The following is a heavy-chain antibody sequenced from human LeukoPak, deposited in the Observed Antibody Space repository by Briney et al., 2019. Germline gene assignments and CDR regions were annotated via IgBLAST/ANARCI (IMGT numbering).Heavy chain of an antibody. CDR1: GYTFTSYG. CDR2: ISGYNGNT. Sequence: ASVKVSCKTSGYTFTSYGISWVRQAPGQGLEWMGWISGYNGNTSYAQKFQGRVTMTTDTSTSTVHMELRSLRSDDTAVYYCARPEYSYGPYNYWGQGTLVTVSS. V-gene: IGHV1-18*01. J-gene: IGHJ4*02. CDR3: ARPEYSYGPYNY. D-gene: IGHD5-18*01.